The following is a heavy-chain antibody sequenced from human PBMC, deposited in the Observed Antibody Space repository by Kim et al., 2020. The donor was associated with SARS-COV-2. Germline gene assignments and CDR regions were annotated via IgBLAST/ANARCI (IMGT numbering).Heavy chain of an antibody. V-gene: IGHV4-59*01. J-gene: IGHJ4*02. CDR3: AGVGGIAAAGLFDY. Sequence: NPTHKRRVTISVDTSKNQFSLKLGSVTAADTAVYYCAGVGGIAAAGLFDYWGQGTLVTVSS. D-gene: IGHD6-13*01.